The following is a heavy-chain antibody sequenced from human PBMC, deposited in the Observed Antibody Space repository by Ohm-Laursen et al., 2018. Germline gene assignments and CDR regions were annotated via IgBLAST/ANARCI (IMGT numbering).Heavy chain of an antibody. J-gene: IGHJ4*02. V-gene: IGHV1-2*02. Sequence: GASVKVSCKASGYSFTGYYIHWVRQAPGQGLEWMGWINPNSGTNYAQKFQGRVTMTRDTSISTAYMELSSLRSEDTAVYYCARGRGPMTTAGSPTHVLDFWGQGSLPTVSS. CDR3: ARGRGPMTTAGSPTHVLDF. D-gene: IGHD6-13*01. CDR2: INPNSGT. CDR1: GYSFTGYY.